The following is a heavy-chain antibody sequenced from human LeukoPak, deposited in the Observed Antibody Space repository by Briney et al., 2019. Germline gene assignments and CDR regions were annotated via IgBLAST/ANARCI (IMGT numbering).Heavy chain of an antibody. CDR1: GGSITSYY. D-gene: IGHD3-22*01. J-gene: IGHJ4*02. Sequence: TSETLSLTCNVSGGSITSYYWNWIRQPPGKGLEWIGYIYYTGGTSSNPSLKSRLTISLDTSKKQFSLKLSSVTAADTAIYYCASSYFYDGNRYFDYWGQGALVTVSS. CDR3: ASSYFYDGNRYFDY. CDR2: IYYTGGT. V-gene: IGHV4-59*08.